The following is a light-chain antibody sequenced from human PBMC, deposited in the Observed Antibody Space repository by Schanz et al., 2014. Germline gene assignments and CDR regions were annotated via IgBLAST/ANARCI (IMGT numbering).Light chain of an antibody. CDR2: DTS. J-gene: IGKJ3*01. CDR1: QSVSY. CDR3: QQRGDNWPVT. V-gene: IGKV3-11*01. Sequence: EIVLTQSPATLSLSPGERATLSCRASQSVSYLAWYQQKPGQAPRLLIYDTSNRATGIPARFSGSGSGTDFTLAISSLEPEDLAVYYCQQRGDNWPVTFGHGTKVDIK.